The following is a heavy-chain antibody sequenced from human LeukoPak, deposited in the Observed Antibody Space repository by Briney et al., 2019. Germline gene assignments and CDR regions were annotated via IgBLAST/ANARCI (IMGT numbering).Heavy chain of an antibody. D-gene: IGHD1-26*01. Sequence: SETLSLTCTVSVDSISSHWWSWIRQPVGKGLEWIGRVYGSGRTNYNPSLKSRITMSVDTSKNQLSLKLTSVTAVDTAVYYCASDRPDSGSYHHYWGQGTLVTVSS. CDR1: VDSISSHW. CDR2: VYGSGRT. J-gene: IGHJ4*02. V-gene: IGHV4-4*07. CDR3: ASDRPDSGSYHHY.